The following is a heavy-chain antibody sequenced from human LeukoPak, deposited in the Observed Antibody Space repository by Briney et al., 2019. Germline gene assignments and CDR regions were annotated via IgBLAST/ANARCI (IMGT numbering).Heavy chain of an antibody. CDR2: IYSGGST. J-gene: IGHJ3*02. Sequence: GGSLRLSCAASGFAVSRNYMNWVRHAPGKGLEWVSLIYSGGSTYYADSVKGRFTISRDNSKNTLYLQMNSLRGEDTAVYYCARAGLAGHDAFDIWGQGTMVTVSS. D-gene: IGHD3-10*01. CDR1: GFAVSRNY. V-gene: IGHV3-53*01. CDR3: ARAGLAGHDAFDI.